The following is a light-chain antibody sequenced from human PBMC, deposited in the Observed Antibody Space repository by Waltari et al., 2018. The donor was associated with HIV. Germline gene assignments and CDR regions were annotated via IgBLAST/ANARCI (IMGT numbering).Light chain of an antibody. Sequence: QSALTQPPSVSGSPGQSVTISCTGTSSDVGAYNDVSWFQHHPGKAPNLMIYDVTKRPPGVPYRFSGSKSGNTASLTVSGLQAEDEADYYCASHAGSKDVFGGGTRLTVL. CDR2: DVT. J-gene: IGLJ2*01. CDR3: ASHAGSKDV. V-gene: IGLV2-8*01. CDR1: SSDVGAYND.